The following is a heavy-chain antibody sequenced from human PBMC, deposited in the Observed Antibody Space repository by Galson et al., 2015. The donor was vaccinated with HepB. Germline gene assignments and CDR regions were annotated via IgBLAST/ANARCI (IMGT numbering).Heavy chain of an antibody. CDR1: GYTFTSYY. J-gene: IGHJ4*02. CDR2: INPSGGST. Sequence: SVKVSCKASGYTFTSYYMHWVRQAPGQGLEWMGIINPSGGSTSYAQKFQGRVTMTRDTSTSTVYMELSSLRSEDTAVYYCARAKYYDILTGYRYRAPDDYWGQGTLVTVSS. CDR3: ARAKYYDILTGYRYRAPDDY. V-gene: IGHV1-46*03. D-gene: IGHD3-9*01.